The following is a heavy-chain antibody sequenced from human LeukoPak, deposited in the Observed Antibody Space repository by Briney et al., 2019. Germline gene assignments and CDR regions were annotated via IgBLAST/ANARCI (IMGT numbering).Heavy chain of an antibody. Sequence: GGSLRLSCAAPGFTFSDYWMSWVRQAPGKGLEWVANIKEDGSVKYYVDSVKGRFTISRDNAENSLYLQMNSLRAGDTAIYYCARGSREYWGQGTPVTVSS. D-gene: IGHD2-15*01. CDR3: ARGSREY. J-gene: IGHJ4*02. V-gene: IGHV3-7*01. CDR2: IKEDGSVK. CDR1: GFTFSDYW.